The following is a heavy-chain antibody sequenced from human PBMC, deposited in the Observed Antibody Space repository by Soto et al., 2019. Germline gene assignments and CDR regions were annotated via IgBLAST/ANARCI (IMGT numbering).Heavy chain of an antibody. V-gene: IGHV1-46*01. Sequence: ASVKVSCKASGYTFTNYYIHWVRPAPGQGLEWMGIINPSGGSTSYAQKFQGRVTMTRDTSTSTVYMELSSLRSEDTAVYYCARDHSRAHGMDVWGQGTTVTVSS. CDR1: GYTFTNYY. D-gene: IGHD2-15*01. J-gene: IGHJ6*02. CDR2: INPSGGST. CDR3: ARDHSRAHGMDV.